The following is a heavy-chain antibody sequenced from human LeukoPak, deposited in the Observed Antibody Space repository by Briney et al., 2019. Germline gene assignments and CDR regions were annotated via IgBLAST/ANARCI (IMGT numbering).Heavy chain of an antibody. CDR2: ISAYNGNT. CDR1: GYTFTSYG. Sequence: GASVKVSCKASGYTFTSYGISWVRQAPGQGLEWMGWISAYNGNTNYAQKLQGRVTMTTDTSTSTAYMELRSLRSDDTAVYYCARGPDIVGATTSSYYYMDVWGKGTTVTVSS. J-gene: IGHJ6*03. D-gene: IGHD1-26*01. V-gene: IGHV1-18*01. CDR3: ARGPDIVGATTSSYYYMDV.